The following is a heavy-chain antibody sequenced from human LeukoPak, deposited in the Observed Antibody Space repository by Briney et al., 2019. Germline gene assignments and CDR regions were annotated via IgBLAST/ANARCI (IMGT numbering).Heavy chain of an antibody. Sequence: PSETLSLTCAVYGGSFSGYYWSWIRQPPGKGLEWIGEINHSGSTNYNPSLKSRVTISVDTSKNQFSLKLSSVTAADTAVYYCARGKDGYNLDYWGQGTLVTASS. V-gene: IGHV4-34*01. D-gene: IGHD5-12*01. CDR2: INHSGST. CDR1: GGSFSGYY. J-gene: IGHJ4*02. CDR3: ARGKDGYNLDY.